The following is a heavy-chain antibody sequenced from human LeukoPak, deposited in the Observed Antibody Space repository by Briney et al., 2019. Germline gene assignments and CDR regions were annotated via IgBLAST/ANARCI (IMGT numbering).Heavy chain of an antibody. CDR2: IIPIFGTA. Sequence: SVKVSCKASGGTFSSYAISWVRQAPGQGLEWMGGIIPIFGTANYAQKFQGRVTITADESTSTAYMELSSLRSEDTAVYYCARDSSSWYTGGAFDIWGQGTMVTVSS. J-gene: IGHJ3*02. CDR1: GGTFSSYA. CDR3: ARDSSSWYTGGAFDI. D-gene: IGHD6-13*01. V-gene: IGHV1-69*13.